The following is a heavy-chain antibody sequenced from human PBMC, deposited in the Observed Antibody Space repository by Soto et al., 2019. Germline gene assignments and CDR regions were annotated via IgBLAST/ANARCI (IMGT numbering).Heavy chain of an antibody. V-gene: IGHV4-34*01. Sequence: SETLSLTCAVYGGSFSGYYWSWIRQPPGKGLEWIGEINHSGSTNYNPSLKSRVTISVDTSKNQFSLKLTSVTAADTAVYYCARQGSYWGQGALVTVSS. J-gene: IGHJ4*02. CDR3: ARQGSY. CDR2: INHSGST. CDR1: GGSFSGYY.